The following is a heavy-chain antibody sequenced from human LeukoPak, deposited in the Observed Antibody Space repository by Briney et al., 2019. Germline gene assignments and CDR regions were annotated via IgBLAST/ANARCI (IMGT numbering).Heavy chain of an antibody. V-gene: IGHV1-8*02. D-gene: IGHD3-22*01. CDR3: ARGLYYGFYYYYYGMDV. J-gene: IGHJ6*02. Sequence: ASVKVSCKASGCTFTGYYMHWVRQAPGQGLEWMGWMNPNSGNTGYAQKFQGRVTMTRNTSISTAYMELSSLRSEDTAVYYCARGLYYGFYYYYYGMDVWGQGTTVTVSS. CDR2: MNPNSGNT. CDR1: GCTFTGYY.